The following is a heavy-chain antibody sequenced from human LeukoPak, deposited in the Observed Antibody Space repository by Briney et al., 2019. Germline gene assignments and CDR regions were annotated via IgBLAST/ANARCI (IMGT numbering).Heavy chain of an antibody. J-gene: IGHJ3*02. V-gene: IGHV4-39*07. CDR2: INHSGST. CDR1: GVSISSSNSY. Sequence: KPSETLSLTCTVSGVSISSSNSYWGWIRQPPGKGLEWIGEINHSGSTNYNPSLKSRVTISVDTSKNQFSLKLSSVTAADTAVYYCARGRWLRGPSGAFDIWGQGTMVTVSS. D-gene: IGHD5-12*01. CDR3: ARGRWLRGPSGAFDI.